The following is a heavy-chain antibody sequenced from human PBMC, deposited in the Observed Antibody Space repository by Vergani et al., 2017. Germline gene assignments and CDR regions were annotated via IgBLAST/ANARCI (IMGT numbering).Heavy chain of an antibody. CDR3: ASLSTYGDPEYFQH. J-gene: IGHJ1*01. V-gene: IGHV1-69*04. Sequence: QVQLVQSGAEVKKPGSSVKVSCKASGGTFSSYAISWVRQAPGQGLEWMGRIIPILGIANYAQKFQGRVTITADKSTSTAYMELSSLRSEDTAVYYCASLSTYGDPEYFQHWGQGTLVTVSS. CDR2: IIPILGIA. CDR1: GGTFSSYA. D-gene: IGHD4-17*01.